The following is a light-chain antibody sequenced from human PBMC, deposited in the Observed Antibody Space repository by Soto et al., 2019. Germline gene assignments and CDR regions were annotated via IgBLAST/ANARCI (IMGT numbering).Light chain of an antibody. CDR3: QQTDSFPLT. CDR1: QGITTW. J-gene: IGKJ4*01. CDR2: AAS. V-gene: IGKV1-12*01. Sequence: DIQMTQSPPTVSASVGDRVTITCRASQGITTWLAWYQQKPGRAPKLLTYAASTLQSGVPSRFSGSGSGTDFTLTISSLQPEDFATYYCQQTDSFPLTFGGGTKVEIK.